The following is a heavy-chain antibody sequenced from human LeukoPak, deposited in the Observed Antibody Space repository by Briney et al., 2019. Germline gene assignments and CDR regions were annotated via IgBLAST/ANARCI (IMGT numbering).Heavy chain of an antibody. CDR3: ARGRRPLFPYYYASGSSFDP. V-gene: IGHV4-34*01. J-gene: IGHJ5*02. CDR2: INHSGST. Sequence: SETLSLTCAVYGGSFSGYYWSWIRQPPGEGLEWIGEINHSGSTNYNPSLKSRVTISVDTSKNQFSLNLSSVTAADTAVYYCARGRRPLFPYYYASGSSFDPWGQGTLVTVSS. CDR1: GGSFSGYY. D-gene: IGHD3-10*01.